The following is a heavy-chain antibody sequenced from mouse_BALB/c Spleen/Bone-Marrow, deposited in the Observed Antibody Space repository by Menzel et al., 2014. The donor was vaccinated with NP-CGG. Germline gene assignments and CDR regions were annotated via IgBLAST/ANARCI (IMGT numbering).Heavy chain of an antibody. CDR2: ISTYSGNT. J-gene: IGHJ3*01. Sequence: QVQLQQSGPELVRPGVSVKISCKGSGYTFTDYAMHWVKQSHAKSLEWIGVISTYSGNTNYNQKFKGKATMTVDKSSSTAYMELTKLTSEESAIYYCARAGCGCSYDWFAYWGQGTLVTVSS. CDR1: GYTFTDYA. D-gene: IGHD1-1*01. CDR3: ARAGCGCSYDWFAY. V-gene: IGHV1-67*01.